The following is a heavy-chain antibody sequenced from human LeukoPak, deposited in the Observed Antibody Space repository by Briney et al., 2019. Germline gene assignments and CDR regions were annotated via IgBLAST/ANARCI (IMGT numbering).Heavy chain of an antibody. J-gene: IGHJ4*02. CDR1: GFTFTNAW. V-gene: IGHV3-15*01. D-gene: IGHD1-1*01. Sequence: GGSLRLSCAASGFTFTNAWMSWVRQAPGKGLEWVGRIKSKTDGGTTDYAAPVKGRFTISRDDSKNTLYLQMNSLKTEDRAVYYCVARYNWNDLAYWGQGTLVTVSS. CDR3: VARYNWNDLAY. CDR2: IKSKTDGGTT.